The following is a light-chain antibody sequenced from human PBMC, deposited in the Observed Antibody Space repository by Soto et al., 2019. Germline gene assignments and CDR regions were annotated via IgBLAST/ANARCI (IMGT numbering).Light chain of an antibody. V-gene: IGKV1-12*01. J-gene: IGKJ2*01. Sequence: DIQMTQAPSSVSASVGDRVTITCRASQGISSWLAWYQHKPGKAPKLLLYAASSLQSGVPSRFSGRGSGSDFTLTISSLQPEDFETYYCQQANSFAYTFGQGTKVEIK. CDR2: AAS. CDR3: QQANSFAYT. CDR1: QGISSW.